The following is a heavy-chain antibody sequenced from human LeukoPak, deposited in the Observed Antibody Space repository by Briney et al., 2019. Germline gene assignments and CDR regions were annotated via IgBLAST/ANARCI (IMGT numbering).Heavy chain of an antibody. CDR2: INHSGST. D-gene: IGHD3-3*01. Sequence: NPSETLSLTCAVYGGSFSGYYWSWIRQPPGKGLEWIGEINHSGSTNYNPSLKSRVTISVDTSKNQFSLKLSSVTAADTAVYYCARGPLMRIFGVVRRGYYFDYWGQGTLVTVSS. CDR3: ARGPLMRIFGVVRRGYYFDY. CDR1: GGSFSGYY. V-gene: IGHV4-34*01. J-gene: IGHJ4*02.